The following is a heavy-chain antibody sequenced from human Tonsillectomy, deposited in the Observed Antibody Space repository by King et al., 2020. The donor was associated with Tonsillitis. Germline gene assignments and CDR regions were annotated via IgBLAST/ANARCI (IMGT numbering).Heavy chain of an antibody. J-gene: IGHJ4*02. D-gene: IGHD6-13*01. CDR3: ARDIGAAAGTSPGY. Sequence: QLVQSGAEVEKPGASVKVSCKASGYTFTSYGINWVRQAPGQGLEWMGWISGYNGYTNHAQRLQGRVTMTTDTSTSTASMELRSLRSADTAMYYCARDIGAAAGTSPGYWGQGTLVTVSS. CDR1: GYTFTSYG. V-gene: IGHV1-18*01. CDR2: ISGYNGYT.